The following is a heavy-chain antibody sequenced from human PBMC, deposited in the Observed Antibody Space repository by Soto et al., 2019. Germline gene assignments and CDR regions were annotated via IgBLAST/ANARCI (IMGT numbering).Heavy chain of an antibody. D-gene: IGHD3-22*01. Sequence: EVQLLESGGGLGQPGGSLRLSCAASGFTFSSYAMSWVRQAPGKGLEWVSAISGSGGSTYYADSVKGRFTISRDNSKNTLYLQMNSLRAEDTAVYYCAKEGYYDSSGYTSSRFDYWGQGTLVTVSS. J-gene: IGHJ4*02. CDR1: GFTFSSYA. CDR2: ISGSGGST. CDR3: AKEGYYDSSGYTSSRFDY. V-gene: IGHV3-23*01.